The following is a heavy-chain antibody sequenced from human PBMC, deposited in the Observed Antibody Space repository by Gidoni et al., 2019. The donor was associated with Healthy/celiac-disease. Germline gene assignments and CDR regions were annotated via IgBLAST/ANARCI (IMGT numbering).Heavy chain of an antibody. CDR1: GFTFSRYG. CDR3: AREREGPNWGLGYYYYGMDV. D-gene: IGHD7-27*01. V-gene: IGHV3-33*01. J-gene: IGHJ6*02. Sequence: QVQLVESGGGVVQPGRSLRLSCAASGFTFSRYGMHWVRQAPGKGLEWVAVIWYDGSNKYYADSVKGRFTISRDNSKNTLYLQMNSLRAEDTAVYYCAREREGPNWGLGYYYYGMDVWGQGTTVTVSS. CDR2: IWYDGSNK.